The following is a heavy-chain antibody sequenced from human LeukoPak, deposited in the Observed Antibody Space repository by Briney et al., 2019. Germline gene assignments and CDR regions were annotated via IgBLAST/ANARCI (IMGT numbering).Heavy chain of an antibody. CDR3: ARIIEGEQLALDC. CDR2: ISSSGRTI. J-gene: IGHJ4*02. D-gene: IGHD6-13*01. V-gene: IGHV3-48*02. CDR1: GFTFSSYS. Sequence: GGSLRLSCAASGFTFSSYSLNWVRQAPGQGLEWVSYISSSGRTINYADSVKGRFTISRDNAKNSLYLQMNSLRDEDTAVYYCARIIEGEQLALDCWGQGTLVTVSS.